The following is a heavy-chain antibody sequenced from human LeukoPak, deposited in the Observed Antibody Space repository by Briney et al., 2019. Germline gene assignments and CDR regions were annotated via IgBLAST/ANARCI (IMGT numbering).Heavy chain of an antibody. CDR2: ISSSSSHI. CDR1: GFTFSSYT. CDR3: ARGDKSSGWYFLDY. Sequence: GGSLRLSCAAPGFTFSSYTMNWVRQAPGKGLEWVSSISSSSSHIYYTDSVKGRFTISRDNAKTSLNLQVNSLRAEDTAVYYCARGDKSSGWYFLDYWGRGTLVTVSS. V-gene: IGHV3-21*01. J-gene: IGHJ4*02. D-gene: IGHD6-19*01.